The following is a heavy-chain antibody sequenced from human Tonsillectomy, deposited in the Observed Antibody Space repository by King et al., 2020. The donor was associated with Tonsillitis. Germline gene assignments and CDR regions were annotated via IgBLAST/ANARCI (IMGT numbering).Heavy chain of an antibody. CDR1: GYTFTDYY. CDR3: ARVSHLTSGTYGHGADFDY. V-gene: IGHV1-2*02. D-gene: IGHD1-26*01. J-gene: IGHJ4*02. CDR2: INPNSGGT. Sequence: QLVQSGAEVKKPGASVKVSCKASGYTFTDYYMHWVRQAPGQGLEWMGWINPNSGGTNYAQKFQGRVTMTRDTSISTAYMELSRLRSDDPAVYYCARVSHLTSGTYGHGADFDYWGQGTLVTVSS.